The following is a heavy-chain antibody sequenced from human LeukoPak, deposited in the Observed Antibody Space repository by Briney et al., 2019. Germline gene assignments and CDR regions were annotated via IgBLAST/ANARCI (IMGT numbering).Heavy chain of an antibody. Sequence: GESLKISCNGSGDSFTSYWFAWVRQMPGKGLEWLGIIYPGDSDTRYSPSFQGQVTISADKSISTAYLQRSSLKASDTAMYSCARLLSSAYRSPLGYWGQGTLVTVSS. D-gene: IGHD3-22*01. CDR1: GDSFTSYW. J-gene: IGHJ4*02. CDR2: IYPGDSDT. CDR3: ARLLSSAYRSPLGY. V-gene: IGHV5-51*01.